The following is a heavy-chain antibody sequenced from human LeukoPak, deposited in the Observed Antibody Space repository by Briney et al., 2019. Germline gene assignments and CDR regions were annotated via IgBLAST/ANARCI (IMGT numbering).Heavy chain of an antibody. J-gene: IGHJ3*01. Sequence: MPSETLSLTCAISGYSISAGYFWGWIRHSPVKRLEWIGSVHHTGSDYYNPSLKSRVTIATDTSKNHFSLNLTSVTAADTAVFFCARVIVTATHVPDAFDLWGQGILVTVSS. CDR2: VHHTGSD. D-gene: IGHD1-26*01. V-gene: IGHV4-38-2*01. CDR3: ARVIVTATHVPDAFDL. CDR1: GYSISAGYF.